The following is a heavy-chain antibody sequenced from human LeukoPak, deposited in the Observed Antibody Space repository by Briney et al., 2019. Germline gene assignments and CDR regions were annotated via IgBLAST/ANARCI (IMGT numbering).Heavy chain of an antibody. J-gene: IGHJ4*02. V-gene: IGHV3-9*01. D-gene: IGHD1-14*01. CDR3: ATPQTGLHY. CDR2: ISWNSGSI. Sequence: PGGSLRLSCAASGFTFDDYAMHWVRQAPGKGLEWVSGISWNSGSIGYADSVKGRFTISRDRSKNMLYLQMNSLTADDTAIYYCATPQTGLHYWGQGTLVTVSS. CDR1: GFTFDDYA.